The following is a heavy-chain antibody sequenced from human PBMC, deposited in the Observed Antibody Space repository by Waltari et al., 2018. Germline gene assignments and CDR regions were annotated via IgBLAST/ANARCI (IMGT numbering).Heavy chain of an antibody. CDR3: ARCTGGSCYGFDY. CDR2: ISGGGTGT. Sequence: EVQLLESGGGLVQPGGSLRLSCAASGITFSGYAMSGGRQAPGKGLEWVSFISGGGTGTYYGDSVKGRFTISRDNSKSTVYLQMNSLRAEDTAVYYCARCTGGSCYGFDYWGQGTLVTVSS. CDR1: GITFSGYA. V-gene: IGHV3-23*03. D-gene: IGHD2-15*01. J-gene: IGHJ4*02.